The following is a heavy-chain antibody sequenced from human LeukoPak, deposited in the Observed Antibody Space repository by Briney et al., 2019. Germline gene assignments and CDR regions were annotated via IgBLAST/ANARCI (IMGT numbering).Heavy chain of an antibody. CDR2: ICTAGDT. CDR1: GFTFSSYD. CDR3: ARVLITMVVVVITDTFDI. V-gene: IGHV3-13*01. D-gene: IGHD3-22*01. Sequence: GGSLRLSCATSGFTFSSYDMHLVRQATGKGLEWVSAICTAGDTYYPGSVKGRFTISRENAKNSLYLQMNSLRAGDTAVYYCARVLITMVVVVITDTFDIWGQGTMVTVSS. J-gene: IGHJ3*02.